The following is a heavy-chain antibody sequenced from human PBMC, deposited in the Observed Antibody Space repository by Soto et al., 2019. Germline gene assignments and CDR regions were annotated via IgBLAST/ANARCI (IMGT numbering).Heavy chain of an antibody. J-gene: IGHJ4*02. V-gene: IGHV4-30-4*01. Sequence: PSETLSLTCTVSGGSISSGDYYWSWIRQPPGKGLEWIGYIYYSGSTYYKPSLKSRVTISVDTSKNQFSLKLSSVTAADTAVYYCARDIRGYSYGSYFDYWGQGTLVTVSS. CDR1: GGSISSGDYY. D-gene: IGHD5-18*01. CDR3: ARDIRGYSYGSYFDY. CDR2: IYYSGST.